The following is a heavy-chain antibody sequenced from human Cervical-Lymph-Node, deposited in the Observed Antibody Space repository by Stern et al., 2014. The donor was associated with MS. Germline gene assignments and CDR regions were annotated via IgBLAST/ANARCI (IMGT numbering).Heavy chain of an antibody. CDR2: IYYSGST. D-gene: IGHD2-15*01. CDR3: ARHIYKGIGPRSFDL. Sequence: QLQLQESGPGLVKPSETLSLTCTVSVDSISDRDYYWSWIRQPPGKGLEWIGSIYYSGSTYYDPSLRNRVTMSVDTSKNQFSLKLSSVSAADTAVFYCARHIYKGIGPRSFDLWGRGTLVTVSS. CDR1: VDSISDRDYY. V-gene: IGHV4-39*01. J-gene: IGHJ2*01.